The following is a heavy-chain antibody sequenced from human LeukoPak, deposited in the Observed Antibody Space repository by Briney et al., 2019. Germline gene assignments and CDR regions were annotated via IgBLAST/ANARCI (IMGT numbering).Heavy chain of an antibody. V-gene: IGHV6-1*01. CDR1: GDSVSSKSAT. CDR3: ARETAMFDY. J-gene: IGHJ4*02. D-gene: IGHD5-18*01. CDR2: TYYKSKWNY. Sequence: ASQTLSLTCAISGDSVSSKSATWNRIRQSPSRGLEWLGRTYYKSKWNYDYALSVKSRITVNPDTSKNQFSLQLNSVTPEDTAVYYCARETAMFDYWGQGTLVTVSS.